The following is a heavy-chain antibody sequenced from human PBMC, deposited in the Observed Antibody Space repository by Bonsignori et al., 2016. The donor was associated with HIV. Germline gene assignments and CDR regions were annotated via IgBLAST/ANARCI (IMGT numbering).Heavy chain of an antibody. CDR3: ARDGPHPFDY. Sequence: WIRQPPGKGLVWVSRINTDGSSTSYADSVKGRFTISRDNAKNTLYLQMNSLRAEDTAVYYCARDGPHPFDYWGQGTLVTVSS. V-gene: IGHV3-74*01. J-gene: IGHJ4*02. CDR2: INTDGSST.